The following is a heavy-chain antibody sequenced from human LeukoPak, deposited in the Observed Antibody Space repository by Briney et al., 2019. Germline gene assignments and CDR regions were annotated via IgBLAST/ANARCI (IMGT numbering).Heavy chain of an antibody. J-gene: IGHJ4*02. CDR1: GGSFSGYY. D-gene: IGHD4-11*01. CDR2: IYHSGST. Sequence: SETLSLTCAVYGGSFSGYYWSWIRQPPGKGLEWIGSIYHSGSTYYNPSLKSRVTISVDKSKNQFSLKLSSVTAADTAVYYCARDDYSNYVPGYWGQGTLVTVSS. V-gene: IGHV4-34*01. CDR3: ARDDYSNYVPGY.